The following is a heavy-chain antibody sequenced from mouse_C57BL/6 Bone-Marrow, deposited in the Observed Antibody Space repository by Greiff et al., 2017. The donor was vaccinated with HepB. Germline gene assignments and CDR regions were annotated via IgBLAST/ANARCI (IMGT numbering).Heavy chain of an antibody. V-gene: IGHV1-22*01. CDR2: INPNNGGT. D-gene: IGHD2-13*01. CDR1: GYTFTDYN. Sequence: EVKLQESGPELVKPGASVKMSCKASGYTFTDYNMHWVKQSHGKSLEWIGYINPNNGGTSYNQKFKGKATLTVNKSSSTAYMELRSLTSEDSAVYYCARRVTTYGYFDVWGTGTTVTVSS. CDR3: ARRVTTYGYFDV. J-gene: IGHJ1*03.